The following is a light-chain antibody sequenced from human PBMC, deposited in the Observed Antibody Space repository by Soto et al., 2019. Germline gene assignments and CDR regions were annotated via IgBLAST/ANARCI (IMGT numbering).Light chain of an antibody. Sequence: QLTQSPSSLSAPVGDRVTITCRASQDIISYLVWYQQKPGKAPKNLIYAASTLQSGVPSRFSGSGSGTDFTLTISSLQPEDVATYYCQQINSFPLTFGGGTKVDIK. CDR3: QQINSFPLT. J-gene: IGKJ4*01. V-gene: IGKV1-9*01. CDR2: AAS. CDR1: QDIISY.